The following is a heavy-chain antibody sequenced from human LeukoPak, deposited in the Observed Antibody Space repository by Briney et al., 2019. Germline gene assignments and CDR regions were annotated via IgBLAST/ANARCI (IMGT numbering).Heavy chain of an antibody. CDR1: GGSISSYY. CDR3: ARVREIYYYGSGSPNASDI. CDR2: IYYSGST. Sequence: PSETLSLTCTVSGGSISSYYWSGIRQPPGKGLEWIGYIYYSGSTNYNPSLKSRVTISVDTSKNQFSLKLSSVTAADTAVYYCARVREIYYYGSGSPNASDIWGQGTMVTVSS. V-gene: IGHV4-59*01. J-gene: IGHJ3*02. D-gene: IGHD3-10*01.